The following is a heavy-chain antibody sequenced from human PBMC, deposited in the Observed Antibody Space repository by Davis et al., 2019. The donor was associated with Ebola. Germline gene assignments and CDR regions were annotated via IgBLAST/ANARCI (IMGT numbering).Heavy chain of an antibody. Sequence: GESLKISCKVSGYRFTTYWINWLRQTPGKGLEWMGIIYPGDSDTRYSPSFQGQVTISADKSISTAYLQWSSLKASDTAMYYCARRPLSLGIAPDYWGQGTLVTVSS. D-gene: IGHD6-13*01. CDR3: ARRPLSLGIAPDY. CDR1: GYRFTTYW. J-gene: IGHJ4*02. V-gene: IGHV5-51*01. CDR2: IYPGDSDT.